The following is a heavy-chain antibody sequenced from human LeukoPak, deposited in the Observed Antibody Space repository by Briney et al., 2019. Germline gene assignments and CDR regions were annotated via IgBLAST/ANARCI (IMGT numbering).Heavy chain of an antibody. V-gene: IGHV1-18*01. CDR2: ISAYNGNT. J-gene: IGHJ6*02. Sequence: ASVKVSCKASGYTFTSYGISWVRQAPGQGLEWMGWISAYNGNTTYAQKLQGRVTMTTDTSTSTAYMELRSLRSDDTAVYYCARERIAVAGEYYYYGMDVWGQGTTVTVSS. CDR1: GYTFTSYG. D-gene: IGHD6-19*01. CDR3: ARERIAVAGEYYYYGMDV.